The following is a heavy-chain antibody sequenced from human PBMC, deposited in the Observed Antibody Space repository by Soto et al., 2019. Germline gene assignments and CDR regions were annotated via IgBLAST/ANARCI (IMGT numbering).Heavy chain of an antibody. CDR2: ISGSGGST. D-gene: IGHD6-6*01. V-gene: IGHV3-23*01. J-gene: IGHJ6*02. Sequence: GGSLRLSCAASGFTFSSYAMSWVRQAPGKGLEWVSAISGSGGSTYYADSVKGRFTISRDNSKNTLYLQMNSLRAEDTAVYYCAKDCGSSSYYYYYYGMDVWGQGTTVTVSS. CDR3: AKDCGSSSYYYYYYGMDV. CDR1: GFTFSSYA.